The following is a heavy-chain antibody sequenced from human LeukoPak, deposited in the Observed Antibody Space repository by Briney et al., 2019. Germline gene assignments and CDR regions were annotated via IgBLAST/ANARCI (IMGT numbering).Heavy chain of an antibody. D-gene: IGHD3-10*01. J-gene: IGHJ4*02. Sequence: GESLKISCKASGYSFTSYWIGWVRQTPGKGLEWMGIIFPADSDTKYSPSSQGQVTISADRSISTTYLQWSSLKASDTAIYYCARPTPGSSIDYWGQGTLVTVSS. CDR3: ARPTPGSSIDY. V-gene: IGHV5-51*01. CDR1: GYSFTSYW. CDR2: IFPADSDT.